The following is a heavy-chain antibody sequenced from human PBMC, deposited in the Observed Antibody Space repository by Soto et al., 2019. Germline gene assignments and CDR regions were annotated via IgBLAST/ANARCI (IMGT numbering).Heavy chain of an antibody. CDR3: ARAFGVASPNYYYGMDV. V-gene: IGHV1-69*06. Sequence: SVKVSCKASGGTFSSYAISWVRQAPGQGLEWMGGIIPIFGTANYAQKFQGRVTITADKSTSTAYMELSSLRSEDTAVYYCARAFGVASPNYYYGMDVWGHVTTVTVPS. J-gene: IGHJ6*02. CDR1: GGTFSSYA. CDR2: IIPIFGTA. D-gene: IGHD3-3*01.